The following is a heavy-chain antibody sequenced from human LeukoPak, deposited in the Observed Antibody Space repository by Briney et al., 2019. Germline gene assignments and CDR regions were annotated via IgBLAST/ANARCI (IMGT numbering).Heavy chain of an antibody. CDR2: ISSSGSTI. Sequence: GGSLRLSCAASGFAFSSYEMNWVRQAPGKGLEWVSYISSSGSTIYYADSVKGRFTISRGNAKNSLYLQMNSLRAEDTAVYYCARDLVVVAASNWFDPWGQGTLVTVSS. V-gene: IGHV3-48*03. CDR1: GFAFSSYE. J-gene: IGHJ5*02. CDR3: ARDLVVVAASNWFDP. D-gene: IGHD2-15*01.